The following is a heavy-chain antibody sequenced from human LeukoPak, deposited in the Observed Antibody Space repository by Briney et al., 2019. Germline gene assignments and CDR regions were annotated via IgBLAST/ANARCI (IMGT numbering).Heavy chain of an antibody. CDR3: ARLYSGSYYD. CDR2: ISSSSATT. D-gene: IGHD1-26*01. V-gene: IGHV3-48*02. J-gene: IGHJ4*02. Sequence: PGGSLRLSCAASGFTFSSYSMNWVHQAPGKGLEWVSYISSSSATTYYADSVKGRFTISRDNGKNSLYLQMNSLRDEDTAVYYCARLYSGSYYDWGQGTLVTVSS. CDR1: GFTFSSYS.